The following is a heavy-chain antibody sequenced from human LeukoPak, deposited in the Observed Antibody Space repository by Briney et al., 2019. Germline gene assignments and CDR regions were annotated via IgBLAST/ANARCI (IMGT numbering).Heavy chain of an antibody. CDR2: INHRGDT. CDR3: ARGGRGVSAARRFKPGNWFDP. Sequence: SETLSLTCAVYGGSFSGYYWSWIRQPPGKGLEWIGEINHRGDTNYNPSLKSRVTLSVDTSNNQFSLKLSSMAASDTAVYYCARGGRGVSAARRFKPGNWFDPWGQGTLVIVSS. V-gene: IGHV4-34*01. J-gene: IGHJ5*02. D-gene: IGHD3-10*01. CDR1: GGSFSGYY.